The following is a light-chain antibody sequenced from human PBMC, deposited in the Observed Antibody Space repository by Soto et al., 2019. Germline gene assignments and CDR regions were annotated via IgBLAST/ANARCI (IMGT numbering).Light chain of an antibody. V-gene: IGLV2-14*03. Sequence: QSVLTQPASVSGSPGQSITISCTGTSSDVGGYDYVSWYQHHPSKAPKLMIYDVSNRPSGVSNRFSGSKSGNTASLTISGLQAEDEADYYCSSYTSSSTLVFGTGTKVTVL. CDR2: DVS. J-gene: IGLJ1*01. CDR3: SSYTSSSTLV. CDR1: SSDVGGYDY.